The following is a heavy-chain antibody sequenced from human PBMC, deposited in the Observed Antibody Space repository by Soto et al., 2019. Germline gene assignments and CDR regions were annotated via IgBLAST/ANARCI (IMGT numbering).Heavy chain of an antibody. V-gene: IGHV1-3*01. CDR2: INAGNGNT. Sequence: ASVKVSCKASGYTSASYALHWVRQAHGQRLEWMGWINAGNGNTKYSQKFQGRVTITRDTSASTAYMELSSLRSEDTAVYYCARGPPTLAAAGQGYFQHWGQGTLVTVSS. CDR1: GYTSASYA. D-gene: IGHD6-13*01. J-gene: IGHJ1*01. CDR3: ARGPPTLAAAGQGYFQH.